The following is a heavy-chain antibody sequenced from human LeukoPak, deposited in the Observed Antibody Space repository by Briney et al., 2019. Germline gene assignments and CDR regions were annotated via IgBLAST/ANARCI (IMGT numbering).Heavy chain of an antibody. CDR1: GYAFTGYY. Sequence: GASVKVSCKASGYAFTGYYMHWVRQAPGPGLEWMGWINPNSGGTNYAQKVQGRVTMTRDTSISTAYMELSRLRSDDTAVYYCAREIAVAANFDYWGQGTLVTVSS. CDR3: AREIAVAANFDY. CDR2: INPNSGGT. V-gene: IGHV1-2*02. J-gene: IGHJ4*02. D-gene: IGHD6-19*01.